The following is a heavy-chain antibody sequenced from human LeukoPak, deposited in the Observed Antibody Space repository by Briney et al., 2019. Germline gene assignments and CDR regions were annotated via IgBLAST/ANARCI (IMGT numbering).Heavy chain of an antibody. V-gene: IGHV3-21*01. D-gene: IGHD3-16*01. CDR2: ISTMSNYI. CDR3: ARGEDNADEYLREDY. CDR1: GFDFSTYA. J-gene: IGHJ4*02. Sequence: GGSLRLSCAASGFDFSTYAINWVRQAPGKELEWVSSISTMSNYIFYGDSVKGRFTISRDNAKNSVYLQMNSLRPEDTAVYYCARGEDNADEYLREDYWGQGILVTVSS.